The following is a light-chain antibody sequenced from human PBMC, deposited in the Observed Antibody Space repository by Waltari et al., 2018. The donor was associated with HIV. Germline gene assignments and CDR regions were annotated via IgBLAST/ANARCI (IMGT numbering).Light chain of an antibody. J-gene: IGLJ2*01. V-gene: IGLV1-51*01. Sequence: QSVLTQPPSVSAAPGQKVTLSCSGSTSNIGKNFVSWYQQLPEAAPKLILYDNNKRPSGVPDRFSGSKSATSATLAITGLQTGDEADYYCGTWDSSVSAGVFGGGTKLTVL. CDR3: GTWDSSVSAGV. CDR2: DNN. CDR1: TSNIGKNF.